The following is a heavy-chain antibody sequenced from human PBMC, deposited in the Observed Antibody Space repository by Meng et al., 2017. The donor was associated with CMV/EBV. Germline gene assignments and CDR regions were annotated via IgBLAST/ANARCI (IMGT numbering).Heavy chain of an antibody. CDR3: ARLGGAYYDILTGYYKGMDV. CDR1: GYSFTSYW. J-gene: IGHJ6*02. CDR2: IYPGDSDT. D-gene: IGHD3-9*01. Sequence: TVSCKGSGYSFTSYWLGWVRQMPGKGLEWMGIIYPGDSDTRYSPSFQGQVTISADKSISTAYLQWSSLKASDTAMYYCARLGGAYYDILTGYYKGMDVWGQGTTVTVSS. V-gene: IGHV5-51*01.